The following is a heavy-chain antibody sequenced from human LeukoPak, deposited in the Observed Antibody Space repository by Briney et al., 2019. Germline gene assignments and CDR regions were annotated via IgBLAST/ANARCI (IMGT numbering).Heavy chain of an antibody. CDR3: ARDLPIAVAGTGY. D-gene: IGHD6-19*01. V-gene: IGHV3-74*01. CDR1: GFTFSSYW. Sequence: GGSLRLSCAASGFTFSSYWMHWVRQAPGKVLVWVSRINSDGSSTSYADSVKGRFTISRDNAKNTLYLQMNSLRAEDTAVYYCARDLPIAVAGTGYWGQGTLVTVSS. CDR2: INSDGSST. J-gene: IGHJ4*02.